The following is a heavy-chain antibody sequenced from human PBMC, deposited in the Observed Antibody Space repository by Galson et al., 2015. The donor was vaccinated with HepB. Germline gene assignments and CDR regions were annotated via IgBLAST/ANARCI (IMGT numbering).Heavy chain of an antibody. J-gene: IGHJ6*02. CDR3: ARDRDSSGYYARNQYGLDV. Sequence: ETLSLTCTVSGGSIMSRSYYWGWIRQPPGKGLEWIGSIDYSGSSSYNPSLKSRVPISVDRSKNQFSLKVTSVSAADTAVYYCARDRDSSGYYARNQYGLDVWGQGTTVIVSS. CDR2: IDYSGSS. D-gene: IGHD3-22*01. V-gene: IGHV4-39*07. CDR1: GGSIMSRSYY.